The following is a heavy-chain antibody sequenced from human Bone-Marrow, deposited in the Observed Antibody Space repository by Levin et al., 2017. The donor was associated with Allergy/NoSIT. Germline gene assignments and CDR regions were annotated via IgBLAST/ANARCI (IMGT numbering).Heavy chain of an antibody. D-gene: IGHD6-19*01. V-gene: IGHV4-59*01. J-gene: IGHJ4*02. CDR2: IFYSGST. Sequence: SETLSLTCTVSGGSISSYYWSWIRQPPGKGLEYIGYIFYSGSTNYNPSLKSRVTISVDTSKNQFSLKLSSVTAADTAVYYCARLANGGSGQRGFDYWGQGTLVTVSS. CDR1: GGSISSYY. CDR3: ARLANGGSGQRGFDY.